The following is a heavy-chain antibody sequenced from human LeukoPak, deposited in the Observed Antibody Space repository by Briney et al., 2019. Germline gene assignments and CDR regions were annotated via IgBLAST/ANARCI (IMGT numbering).Heavy chain of an antibody. CDR3: ARDRLSDDFWSGYYKPHGDSWYFDL. J-gene: IGHJ2*01. D-gene: IGHD3-3*01. Sequence: PSETLSLTCTVSGGSISSYYWSWIRQPPGKGLEWIGYIYYSGSTNYNPSLKSRVTISVETSKNQFSLKLSSVTAADTAVYYCARDRLSDDFWSGYYKPHGDSWYFDLWGRGTLVTVSS. CDR2: IYYSGST. CDR1: GGSISSYY. V-gene: IGHV4-59*01.